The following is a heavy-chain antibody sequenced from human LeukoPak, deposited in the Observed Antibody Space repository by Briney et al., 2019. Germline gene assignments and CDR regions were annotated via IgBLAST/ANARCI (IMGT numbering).Heavy chain of an antibody. V-gene: IGHV1-24*01. Sequence: ASVKVSCKVSGYTLTELSMHWVRQAPGKGLEWMGGFDPEDGETIYAQKFQGRVTMTEDTSTDTAYMELSSLRSEDTAVYYCAAGYSSGWYWGEVDYWGQGTLVTVSS. CDR1: GYTLTELS. CDR3: AAGYSSGWYWGEVDY. CDR2: FDPEDGET. J-gene: IGHJ4*02. D-gene: IGHD6-19*01.